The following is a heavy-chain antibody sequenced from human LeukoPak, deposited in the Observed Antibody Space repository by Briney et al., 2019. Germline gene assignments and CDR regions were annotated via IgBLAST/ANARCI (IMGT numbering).Heavy chain of an antibody. CDR1: GYTFTGYY. Sequence: ASVKVSCKASGYTFTGYYMHWVGQAPGQGLEWMGRINPNSGGTNYAQKFQGRVTMTRDTSISTAYMELSRLRSDDAAVYYCARLSDSSGYYPHRYFDYWGQGTLVTVSS. J-gene: IGHJ4*02. CDR2: INPNSGGT. V-gene: IGHV1-2*06. D-gene: IGHD3-22*01. CDR3: ARLSDSSGYYPHRYFDY.